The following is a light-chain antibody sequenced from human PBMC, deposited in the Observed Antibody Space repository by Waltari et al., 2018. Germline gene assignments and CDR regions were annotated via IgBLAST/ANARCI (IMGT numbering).Light chain of an antibody. V-gene: IGKV1-39*01. CDR2: ATS. J-gene: IGKJ4*01. CDR1: QSINNY. CDR3: QQSYSLLRLT. Sequence: DIQMTQSPSYLSASVGDTVTITCRASQSINNYLTWYQQKPGKAPILLIYATSTLQSGVPSRFSGSGSGTDFTLTISNLQPEDFATYYCQQSYSLLRLTFGGGTKVDIK.